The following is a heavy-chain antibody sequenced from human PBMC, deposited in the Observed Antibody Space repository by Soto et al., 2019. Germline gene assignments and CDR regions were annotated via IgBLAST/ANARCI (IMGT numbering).Heavy chain of an antibody. Sequence: GGSLRLSCAASGFTFSNIWMSWVRRSPEKGPEWVASISPDGGEIYYVDSVKGRFTISRDNTRNSLYLQMNSLRAEDTAVYYWAKGPRWGQGTLVTVSS. CDR1: GFTFSNIW. CDR3: AKGPR. V-gene: IGHV3-7*01. J-gene: IGHJ4*02. CDR2: ISPDGGEI.